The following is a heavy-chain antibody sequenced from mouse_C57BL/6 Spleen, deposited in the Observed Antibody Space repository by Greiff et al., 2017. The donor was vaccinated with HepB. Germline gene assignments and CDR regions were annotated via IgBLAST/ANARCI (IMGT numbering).Heavy chain of an antibody. Sequence: VQLQQSGPELVKPGASVKISCKASGYTFTDYYMNWVKQSHGKSLEWIGDINPNNGGTSYNQKFKGKATLTVDKSSSTAYMELRSLTSEDSAVYYCARGANWDLYYAMDYWGQGTSVTVSS. CDR3: ARGANWDLYYAMDY. J-gene: IGHJ4*01. CDR2: INPNNGGT. V-gene: IGHV1-26*01. CDR1: GYTFTDYY. D-gene: IGHD4-1*01.